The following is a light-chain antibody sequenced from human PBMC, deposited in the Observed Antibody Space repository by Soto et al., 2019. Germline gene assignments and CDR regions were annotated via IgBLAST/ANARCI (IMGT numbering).Light chain of an antibody. V-gene: IGLV2-14*01. CDR1: SSDVGGYND. CDR2: DVS. J-gene: IGLJ2*01. CDR3: NSYTSTSTLV. Sequence: QSVLTQPATVSGSPGQSITISCTGTSSDVGGYNDVSWYQQHPGTAPKLMIYDVSNRPSGVSNRFSGSKSGNTASLTISGLQAEDEDDYYCNSYTSTSTLVFGGGTKLTVL.